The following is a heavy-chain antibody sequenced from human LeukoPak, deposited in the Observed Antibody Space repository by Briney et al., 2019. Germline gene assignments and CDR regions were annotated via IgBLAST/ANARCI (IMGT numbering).Heavy chain of an antibody. J-gene: IGHJ4*02. CDR2: ISYDGSNK. V-gene: IGHV3-30*04. CDR3: ARHLSGVTGYTYGRGIDY. D-gene: IGHD5-18*01. Sequence: GGSLRLSCAASGFTFSSYAMHWVRQAPGKGLEWVAAISYDGSNKYSADSVKGRFTISRDNSKNTLYLQMNSLRADDTAVYYCARHLSGVTGYTYGRGIDYWGQGTLVTVSS. CDR1: GFTFSSYA.